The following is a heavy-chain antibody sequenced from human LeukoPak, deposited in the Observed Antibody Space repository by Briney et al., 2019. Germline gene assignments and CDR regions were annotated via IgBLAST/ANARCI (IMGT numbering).Heavy chain of an antibody. D-gene: IGHD3-22*01. CDR3: AKDRYYDSSGYNIPRSLDS. Sequence: GGSLRLSCAVSGFSFTNYDMSWVRQAPGKGLEWVSAVSGSGGTTYYADSVKGRFTISRDNSQNTVYLQMNSLRGEDTAVYYCAKDRYYDSSGYNIPRSLDSWGQGTLVTVSS. CDR2: VSGSGGTT. J-gene: IGHJ4*02. CDR1: GFSFTNYD. V-gene: IGHV3-23*01.